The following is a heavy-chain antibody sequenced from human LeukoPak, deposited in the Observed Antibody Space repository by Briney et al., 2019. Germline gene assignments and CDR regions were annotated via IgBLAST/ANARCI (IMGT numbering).Heavy chain of an antibody. J-gene: IGHJ3*02. D-gene: IGHD1-26*01. Sequence: ASVKVSCKTSGYTFTTYYLHWVRQAPGQGLEWMAWINPSSGETKFAQKFQGRVTMTRDTSTSTVYMELSSLRSEDTAVYYCARAEKWEHRAFDIWGQGTMVTVSS. CDR2: INPSSGET. V-gene: IGHV1-46*01. CDR1: GYTFTTYY. CDR3: ARAEKWEHRAFDI.